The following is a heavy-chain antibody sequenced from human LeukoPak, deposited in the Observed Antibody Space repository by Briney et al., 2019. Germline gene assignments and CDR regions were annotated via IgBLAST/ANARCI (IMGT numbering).Heavy chain of an antibody. CDR2: INAGNGNT. V-gene: IGHV1-3*01. CDR1: GYTFTSYA. CDR3: ARSGSRLVWFGETMGYPDY. Sequence: ASVKVSCKASGYTFTSYAMHWVRQAPGQRLEWMGWINAGNGNTKFSQKFQGRVTITRDTSASTAYMELSSLRSDDTAVYYCARSGSRLVWFGETMGYPDYWGQGTLVTVSS. D-gene: IGHD3-10*01. J-gene: IGHJ4*02.